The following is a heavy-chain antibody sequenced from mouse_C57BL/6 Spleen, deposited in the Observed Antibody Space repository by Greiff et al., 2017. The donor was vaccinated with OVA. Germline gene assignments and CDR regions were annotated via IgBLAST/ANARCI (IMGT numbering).Heavy chain of an antibody. V-gene: IGHV1-82*01. CDR2: IYPGDGDT. J-gene: IGHJ1*03. CDR1: GYAFSSSW. Sequence: QVQLQQSGPELVKPGASVKISCKASGYAFSSSWMNWVKQRPGKGLEWIGRIYPGDGDTNYNGKFKGKATLTADKSASTAYMQLSSLTSEDSAVYFCARCDYDGWYFDVWGTGTTVTVSS. D-gene: IGHD2-4*01. CDR3: ARCDYDGWYFDV.